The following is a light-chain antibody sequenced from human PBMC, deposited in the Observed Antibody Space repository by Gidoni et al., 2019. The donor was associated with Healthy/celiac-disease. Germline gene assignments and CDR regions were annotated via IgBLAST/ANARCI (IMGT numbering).Light chain of an antibody. CDR2: AAS. CDR3: QKYNSAPRT. Sequence: DIQMTQSPSSLSASVGDRVTITCRASQGISHYLAWYQQKPGKVPKLLIYAASTLQSRVPSRFSGSGSGTDFTLTISSLQPEDVATYCCQKYNSAPRTFGQGTKVEIK. J-gene: IGKJ1*01. CDR1: QGISHY. V-gene: IGKV1-27*01.